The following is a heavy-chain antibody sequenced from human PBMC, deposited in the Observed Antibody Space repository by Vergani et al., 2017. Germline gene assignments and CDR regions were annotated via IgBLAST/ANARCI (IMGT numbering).Heavy chain of an antibody. D-gene: IGHD3-3*01. CDR3: ARGNDLGLYYYDGMDF. J-gene: IGHJ6*02. CDR2: IKQDGSEK. V-gene: IGHV3-7*01. CDR1: GFMFSSYG. Sequence: EVQLVESGGGLVQPGGSLRLSCAASGFMFSSYGMNWVRQAPGKGLEWVANIKQDGSEKYYVDSVRGRFTISRDNAKNSLYLQMNSLRAEDTAVYHYARGNDLGLYYYDGMDFWGQGTTVTVSS.